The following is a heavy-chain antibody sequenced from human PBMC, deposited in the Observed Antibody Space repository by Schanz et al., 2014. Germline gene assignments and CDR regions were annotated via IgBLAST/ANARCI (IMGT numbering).Heavy chain of an antibody. J-gene: IGHJ4*02. Sequence: PGGSLRLSCAASGFTFSDYYMSWIRQAPGKGLEWVSYISGTTTYTNYADSVKGRFTISRDNSKNTLYLQMNSLKTEDTAMYYCARRASCSRIGCPFDSWGQGTLVTVSS. CDR1: GFTFSDYY. CDR2: ISGTTTYT. D-gene: IGHD2-2*01. V-gene: IGHV3-11*03. CDR3: ARRASCSRIGCPFDS.